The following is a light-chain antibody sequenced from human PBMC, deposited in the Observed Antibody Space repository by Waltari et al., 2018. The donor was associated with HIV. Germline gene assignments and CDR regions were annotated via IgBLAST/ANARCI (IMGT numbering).Light chain of an antibody. Sequence: SYELTQPPPVSVAPGQTARITCSGDAVPKQNAYSYQQKPGQAPVLVKYNARQRPSGIPGRFSGASSGTTVTLTTSVVQAEDEADYYCQSADSSGTYVLGTGTKVTVL. CDR1: AVPKQN. J-gene: IGLJ1*01. V-gene: IGLV3-25*03. CDR2: NAR. CDR3: QSADSSGTYV.